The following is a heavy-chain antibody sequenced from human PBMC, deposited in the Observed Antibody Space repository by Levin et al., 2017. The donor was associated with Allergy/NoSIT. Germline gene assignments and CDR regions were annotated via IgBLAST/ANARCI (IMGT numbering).Heavy chain of an antibody. V-gene: IGHV3-33*01. CDR3: ARQDAVAGGGYFDY. Sequence: GGSLRLSCAASGFTFSTYSMHWVRQAPGKGLERVAGIWYDGSNEYYADSVKGRFTISRDNSKNTLYLQMYSLRAEDTAMYYCARQDAVAGGGYFDYWGQGSLVTVSS. J-gene: IGHJ4*02. CDR2: IWYDGSNE. D-gene: IGHD6-19*01. CDR1: GFTFSTYS.